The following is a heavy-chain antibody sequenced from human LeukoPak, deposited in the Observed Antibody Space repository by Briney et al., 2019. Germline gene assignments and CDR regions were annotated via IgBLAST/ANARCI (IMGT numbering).Heavy chain of an antibody. CDR1: GFTFSSYS. D-gene: IGHD1-7*01. CDR2: ISSSSSYI. V-gene: IGHV3-21*04. J-gene: IGHJ4*02. Sequence: GGSLRLSCAASGFTFSSYSMNWVRQAPGKGLEWVSSISSSSSYIYYADSVKGRFTISRDNAKNSLYLQMNSLRAEDTAVYYCARGYNWNYVFINYWGQGTLVTVSS. CDR3: ARGYNWNYVFINY.